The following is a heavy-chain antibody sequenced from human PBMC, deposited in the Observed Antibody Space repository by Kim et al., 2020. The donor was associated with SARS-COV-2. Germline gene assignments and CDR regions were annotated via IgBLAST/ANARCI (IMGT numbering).Heavy chain of an antibody. V-gene: IGHV3-48*03. Sequence: GGSLRLSCAASGFTFSSYEMNWVRQAPGKGLEWVSYISSSGSTIYYADSVKGRFTISRDNAKNSLYLQMNSLRAEDTAVYYCARDVRMDYYDRSGGYFGCWGQGTLVTVSS. J-gene: IGHJ4*02. CDR1: GFTFSSYE. CDR3: ARDVRMDYYDRSGGYFGC. CDR2: ISSSGSTI. D-gene: IGHD3-22*01.